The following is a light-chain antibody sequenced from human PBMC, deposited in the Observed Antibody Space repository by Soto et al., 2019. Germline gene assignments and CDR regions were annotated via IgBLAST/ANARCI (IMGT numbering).Light chain of an antibody. V-gene: IGKV3-20*01. J-gene: IGKJ2*01. Sequence: EIVLTQSPGTLSLSPGERATLSCRASQSVSSSYLAWYQQKPGQAPRLLIYGASNRATGIPDMFSGSGSGIDFTLTVSRLEPEDYAVYYCQQYSSSPPYTFGQGTKLESK. CDR1: QSVSSSY. CDR3: QQYSSSPPYT. CDR2: GAS.